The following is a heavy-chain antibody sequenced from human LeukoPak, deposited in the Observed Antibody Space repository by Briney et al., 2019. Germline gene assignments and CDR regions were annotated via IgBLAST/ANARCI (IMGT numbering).Heavy chain of an antibody. CDR3: GRDWKLDY. J-gene: IGHJ4*02. V-gene: IGHV3-33*01. CDR2: IWYDGSNK. CDR1: GFTFSSYG. Sequence: PGGSLRLSCAASGFTFSSYGMHWVRQAPGKGLEWVAVIWYDGSNKYYADSVKGRFTISRDNSKNTLYLQMSSLRVEDTAIYYCGRDWKLDYWGQGTLVTVSS. D-gene: IGHD1-1*01.